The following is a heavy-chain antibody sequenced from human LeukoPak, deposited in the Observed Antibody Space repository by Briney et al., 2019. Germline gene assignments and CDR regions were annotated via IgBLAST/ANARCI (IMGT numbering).Heavy chain of an antibody. J-gene: IGHJ4*02. V-gene: IGHV3-48*02. D-gene: IGHD6-19*01. CDR2: ISTRSSTI. CDR1: GFTFSSYN. Sequence: GGSLRLSCAASGFTFSSYNMNWVRQAPGKGLEWVSYISTRSSTIYYADSVKGRFTISRDNAKNSLYLQMNSLRDDDTAVYYCAREQGYSSGLYPNSFDYWGQGALVTASS. CDR3: AREQGYSSGLYPNSFDY.